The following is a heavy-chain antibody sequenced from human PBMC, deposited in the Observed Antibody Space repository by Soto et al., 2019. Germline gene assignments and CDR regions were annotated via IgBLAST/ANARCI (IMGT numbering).Heavy chain of an antibody. J-gene: IGHJ4*02. V-gene: IGHV4-30-4*01. D-gene: IGHD2-2*01. CDR1: GGSISSGDNC. CDR2: IYYSGST. Sequence: PSETLSLTCTVYGGSISSGDNCWSWIRQPPGKGLEWIGFIYYSGSTYYNPSLKSRVTISVDTSKNQFSLKVSSVTAADTAVYYCAREPADYYFDYWGQGALVTVSS. CDR3: AREPADYYFDY.